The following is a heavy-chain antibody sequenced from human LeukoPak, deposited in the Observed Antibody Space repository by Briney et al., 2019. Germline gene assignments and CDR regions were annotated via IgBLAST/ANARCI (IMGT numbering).Heavy chain of an antibody. CDR2: IIPIFGTA. Sequence: SVKVSCKASGGTFSSYAISWVRQAPGQGLEWMGGIIPIFGTANYAQKFQGRVTIPADESTSTAYMELSSLRSEDTAVYYCARGDCSSTSCFLYFDYWGQGTLVTVSS. CDR1: GGTFSSYA. J-gene: IGHJ4*02. D-gene: IGHD2-2*01. CDR3: ARGDCSSTSCFLYFDY. V-gene: IGHV1-69*13.